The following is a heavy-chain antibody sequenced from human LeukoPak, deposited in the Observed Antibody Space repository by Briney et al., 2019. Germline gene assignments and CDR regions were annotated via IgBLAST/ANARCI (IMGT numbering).Heavy chain of an antibody. CDR1: GFTFSSYS. J-gene: IGHJ4*02. CDR3: VRDLDC. CDR2: IGSSSIYI. Sequence: GGSLRLSCAASGFTFSSYSMNWVRQAPGKGLEWVSSIGSSSIYIYYADSVKGRFTISRDNAKNSLYLQMNSLRAEDTAVYFCVRDLDCWGQGTLVTVSS. V-gene: IGHV3-21*01.